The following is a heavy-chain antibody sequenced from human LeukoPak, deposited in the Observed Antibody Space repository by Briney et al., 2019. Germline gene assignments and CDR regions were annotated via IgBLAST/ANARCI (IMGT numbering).Heavy chain of an antibody. V-gene: IGHV3-21*01. J-gene: IGHJ3*02. CDR3: ARDPLKRAFDI. CDR2: ISSTSSYI. CDR1: GFTFSSYS. Sequence: GGSLRLSCAASGFTFSSYSMNWVRQAPGKGLEWVSSISSTSSYIYYADSVKGRFTISRDNAKNSLYLQMNSLRAEDTAVYYRARDPLKRAFDIWGQGTMVTVSS.